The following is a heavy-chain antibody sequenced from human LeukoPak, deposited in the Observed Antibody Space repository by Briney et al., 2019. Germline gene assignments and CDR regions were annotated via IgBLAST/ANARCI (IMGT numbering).Heavy chain of an antibody. CDR1: GFIFSRYE. CDR3: ARREFYDTSGYLFDC. D-gene: IGHD3-22*01. Sequence: GGSLRLSCVASGFIFSRYEMNWVRQAPGKGLEWLSYIGTSGSIMSYADSVKGRFTISRDNAKNSLYLQMNSLRAEDTAVYYCARREFYDTSGYLFDCWGQGTLVTVSS. J-gene: IGHJ4*02. CDR2: IGTSGSIM. V-gene: IGHV3-48*03.